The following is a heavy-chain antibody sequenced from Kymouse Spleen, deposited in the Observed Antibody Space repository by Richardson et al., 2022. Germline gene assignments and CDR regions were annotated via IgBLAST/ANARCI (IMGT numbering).Heavy chain of an antibody. CDR2: ISWNSGSI. D-gene: IGHD3-9*01. V-gene: IGHV3-9*01. CDR3: AKDKDDILTGYPFDY. J-gene: IGHJ4*02. CDR1: GFTFDDYA. Sequence: EVQLVESGGGLVQPGRSLRLSCAASGFTFDDYAMHWVRQAPGKGLEWVSGISWNSGSIGYADSVKGRFTISRDNAKNSLYLQMNSLRAEDTALYYCAKDKDDILTGYPFDYWGQGTLVTVSS.